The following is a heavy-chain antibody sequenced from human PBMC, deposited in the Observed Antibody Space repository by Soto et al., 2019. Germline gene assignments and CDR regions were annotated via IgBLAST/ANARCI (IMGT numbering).Heavy chain of an antibody. J-gene: IGHJ6*02. CDR2: IIPISDTT. CDR3: ARSQGSSTSLEIYYYYYYGMDF. CDR1: GGTFSSYA. Sequence: SVKVSCKASGGTFSSYAISWVRQAPGQGLEWMGGIIPISDTTNYAQKFQGRVTITADESTSTAYMELSSLRSEDTAVYYCARSQGSSTSLEIYYYYYYGMDFWGQGSTVTGSS. D-gene: IGHD2-2*01. V-gene: IGHV1-69*13.